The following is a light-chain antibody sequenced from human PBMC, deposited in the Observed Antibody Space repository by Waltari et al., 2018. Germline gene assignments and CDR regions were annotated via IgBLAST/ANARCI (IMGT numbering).Light chain of an antibody. Sequence: DIQMTQSPSTLSASVGDRVTITCRASQSISDWLAWYQQKPGKAPKLLIYRASSLESGVPSRFRGSGSGTEFTLTIGSLQPDDFAIYYCQQYNSWGGSSFGPGTKVEFK. V-gene: IGKV1-5*03. CDR1: QSISDW. CDR2: RAS. J-gene: IGKJ3*01. CDR3: QQYNSWGGSS.